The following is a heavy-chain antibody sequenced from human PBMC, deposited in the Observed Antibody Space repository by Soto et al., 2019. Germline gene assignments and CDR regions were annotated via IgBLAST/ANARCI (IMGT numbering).Heavy chain of an antibody. V-gene: IGHV4-59*01. CDR2: IYYSGST. Sequence: PSETLSLTCTVSGGSISSYYWSWIRQPPGKGLEWIGYIYYSGSTNYNPSLKSRVTISVDTSKNQFSLKLSSVTAADTAVYYCARALSVNVYYDILTGDYFDYWGQGTLVTV. CDR3: ARALSVNVYYDILTGDYFDY. J-gene: IGHJ4*02. CDR1: GGSISSYY. D-gene: IGHD3-9*01.